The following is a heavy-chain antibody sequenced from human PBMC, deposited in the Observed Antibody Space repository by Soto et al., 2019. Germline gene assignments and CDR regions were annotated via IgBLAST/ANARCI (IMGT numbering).Heavy chain of an antibody. CDR1: GLTFNDYA. D-gene: IGHD1-1*01. J-gene: IGHJ4*02. V-gene: IGHV3-30-3*01. Sequence: PGGSLRLSCAASGLTFNDYAMHWFRQASGKGLEWVAGISYDGSNKYYADSVKGRFTISRDNSKNTLYLQMNSLRAEDTAVYYCARDLSVRPLYDSWGQGTLVTVSS. CDR2: ISYDGSNK. CDR3: ARDLSVRPLYDS.